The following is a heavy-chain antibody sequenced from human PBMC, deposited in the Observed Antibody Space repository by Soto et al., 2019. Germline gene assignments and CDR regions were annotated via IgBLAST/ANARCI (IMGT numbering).Heavy chain of an antibody. CDR3: ARAQYCRRPSCCAFDI. Sequence: ASVKVSCKASGYTFTSYDINWVRQATGQGLEWMGWMNPNSGNTGYAQKFQGRVTMTRNTSISTAYMELSSLRSEDTAVYYCARAQYCRRPSCCAFDIWGQGTMVTVSS. V-gene: IGHV1-8*01. J-gene: IGHJ3*02. CDR2: MNPNSGNT. CDR1: GYTFTSYD. D-gene: IGHD2-2*01.